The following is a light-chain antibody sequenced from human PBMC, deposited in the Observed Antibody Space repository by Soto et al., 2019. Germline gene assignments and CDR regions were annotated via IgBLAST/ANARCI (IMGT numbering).Light chain of an antibody. V-gene: IGLV2-11*01. CDR3: CSYAGSYTHNYV. J-gene: IGLJ1*01. CDR2: DVS. Sequence: QSALTQPRSVSGSPGQSVTISCTGTSSDVGGYNYVSWYQQHPGKAPKLMIYDVSKRPSGVPDRFSGSKSGNTASLTISGLQAEDEADYYCCSYAGSYTHNYVFGIGTKLTVL. CDR1: SSDVGGYNY.